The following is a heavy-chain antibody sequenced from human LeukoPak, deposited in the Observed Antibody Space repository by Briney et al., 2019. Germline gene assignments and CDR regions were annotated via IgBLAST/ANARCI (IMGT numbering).Heavy chain of an antibody. CDR2: MYYSGDT. CDR3: ARLRVGGIVGATTNWYFDI. V-gene: IGHV4-39*01. J-gene: IGHJ2*01. Sequence: SETLSPTCTVSGGSISRSYSYWGWVRQPPGKGLEWIGSMYYSGDTYYNPSLKSRLIISVDTSKNQVSLNLSSVTTADTAVYYCARLRVGGIVGATTNWYFDIWGRGTLVTVSS. D-gene: IGHD1-26*01. CDR1: GGSISRSYSY.